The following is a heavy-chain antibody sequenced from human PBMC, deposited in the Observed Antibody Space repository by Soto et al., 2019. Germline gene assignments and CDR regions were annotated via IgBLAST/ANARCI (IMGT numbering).Heavy chain of an antibody. V-gene: IGHV3-7*03. J-gene: IGHJ5*02. CDR1: GFIFSDFW. Sequence: EVQLVESGGGLVQPGGSLRLSCAASGFIFSDFWMNWVRQAPGKRPEWVASINNDGSQKYYVDSVRGRFTISRDDAENSLYLQMNSLTAEDSALYYCARGYSTSPNWFDPWGQGTLVTVSS. D-gene: IGHD6-6*01. CDR3: ARGYSTSPNWFDP. CDR2: INNDGSQK.